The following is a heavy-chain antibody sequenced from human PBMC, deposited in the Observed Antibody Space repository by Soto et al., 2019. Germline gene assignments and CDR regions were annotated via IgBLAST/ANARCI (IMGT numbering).Heavy chain of an antibody. D-gene: IGHD3-16*01. J-gene: IGHJ4*02. CDR2: IVPLVDIA. CDR1: GGTFSSYT. V-gene: IGHV1-69*02. Sequence: QVQLVQSGAEFKKPGSSVKLSCRASGGTFSSYTLNWVRQAPGQGLQWMGKIVPLVDIANYEQKLQGRVTITADKSTNTVSRELNSLISEDTAVYYCARSRGFATRFASFDLWGPGTRVTVSS. CDR3: ARSRGFATRFASFDL.